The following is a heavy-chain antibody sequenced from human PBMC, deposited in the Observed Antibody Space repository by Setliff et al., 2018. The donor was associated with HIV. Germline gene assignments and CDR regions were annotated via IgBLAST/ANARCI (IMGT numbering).Heavy chain of an antibody. Sequence: SETLSLTCTVSGGSISTYYWNWIRQPPGKGLEWIGYIYSSGSTNYNPSLKSRVIISVDTSKNQLSLKLSSVTAADTAVYYCARAGRGSGRYVYSFDYWGQGSLVTVSS. CDR3: ARAGRGSGRYVYSFDY. D-gene: IGHD1-26*01. V-gene: IGHV4-4*08. J-gene: IGHJ4*02. CDR1: GGSISTYY. CDR2: IYSSGST.